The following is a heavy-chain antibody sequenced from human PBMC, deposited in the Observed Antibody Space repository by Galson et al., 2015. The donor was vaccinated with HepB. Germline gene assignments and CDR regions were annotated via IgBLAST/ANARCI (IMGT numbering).Heavy chain of an antibody. CDR3: ARVVTTVKTFDY. Sequence: SLRLSCAASGFTFSDYYMSWIRQAPGKGLEWVSYISSSSYTNYADSVKGRFTISRDNAKNSLYLQMNSLRAEDTAVYYCARVVTTVKTFDYWGQGTLVTVSS. D-gene: IGHD4-17*01. J-gene: IGHJ4*02. CDR1: GFTFSDYY. V-gene: IGHV3-11*05. CDR2: ISSSSYT.